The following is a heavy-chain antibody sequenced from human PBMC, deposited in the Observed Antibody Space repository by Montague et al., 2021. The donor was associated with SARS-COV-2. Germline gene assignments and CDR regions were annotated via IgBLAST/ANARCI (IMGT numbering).Heavy chain of an antibody. D-gene: IGHD3-9*01. V-gene: IGHV4-59*08. CDR1: GGSISSYY. CDR2: IYYSGST. J-gene: IGHJ4*02. Sequence: SETLSLTCTVSGGSISSYYWSWIRQPQGKGLEWIGYIYYSGSTNYNPSLKSRVTISIDTSKNQFSLKLSSVTAADTAVYYCSRHALGYFDWLNEGYFDYWGQGTLVTVSS. CDR3: SRHALGYFDWLNEGYFDY.